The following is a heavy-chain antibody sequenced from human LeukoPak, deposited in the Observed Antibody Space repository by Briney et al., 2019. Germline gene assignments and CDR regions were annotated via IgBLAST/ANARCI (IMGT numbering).Heavy chain of an antibody. V-gene: IGHV3-66*02. CDR2: LYSGGST. CDR1: GFTISGNY. J-gene: IGHJ4*02. Sequence: GGSMRLSCAASGFTISGNYMSWVRQAPGKGLEWVSVLYSGGSTYYADSVKGRFTISRDNSKNTLYLQMNSLSAEDTVVYYCARGLDTMVRGVILDYWGQGTLVTVSS. CDR3: ARGLDTMVRGVILDY. D-gene: IGHD3-10*01.